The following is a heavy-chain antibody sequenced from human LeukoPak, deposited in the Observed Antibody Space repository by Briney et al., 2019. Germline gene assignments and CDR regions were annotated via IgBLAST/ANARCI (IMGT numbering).Heavy chain of an antibody. J-gene: IGHJ6*03. CDR3: ASQQPPGYSSGWYYYSMDV. CDR1: GGSISSYY. V-gene: IGHV4-59*01. D-gene: IGHD6-19*01. Sequence: SETLSLTCTVSGGSISSYYWSWIRQPPGKGLEWIGYIYYSGSTNYNPSLKSRVTISVDTSKNQFSLKLSSVTAADTAVYYCASQQPPGYSSGWYYYSMDVWGKGTTFTDSS. CDR2: IYYSGST.